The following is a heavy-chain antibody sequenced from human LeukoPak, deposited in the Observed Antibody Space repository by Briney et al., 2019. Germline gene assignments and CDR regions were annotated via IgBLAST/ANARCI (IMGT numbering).Heavy chain of an antibody. V-gene: IGHV3-15*01. CDR2: ILSKSFGGTM. Sequence: PGGSLRLSCAASGFTFSTYVMSWVRQAPGKGLEWVGRILSKSFGGTMEYAAPVKGRFTISRDDSRNTLYLQMSSLKTEDTAVYYCTTSLHGDYVWGNFWGQGTLVTVSS. CDR3: TTSLHGDYVWGNF. CDR1: GFTFSTYV. J-gene: IGHJ4*02. D-gene: IGHD3-16*01.